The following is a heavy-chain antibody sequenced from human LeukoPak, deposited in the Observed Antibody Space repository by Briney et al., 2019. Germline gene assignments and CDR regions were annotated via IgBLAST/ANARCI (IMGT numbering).Heavy chain of an antibody. J-gene: IGHJ4*02. CDR2: IRGSGSRA. D-gene: IGHD3-10*01. CDR1: GFTFSSYA. V-gene: IGHV3-23*01. Sequence: GGSLRLSCAASGFTFSSYAMSWVRQAPGKGLEWVSAIRGSGSRAYYADSVKGRFTISRDNSKNTLYLQMNSLRADDTAVYYCAKEEWFGELLSFDFWGQGTLVTVSS. CDR3: AKEEWFGELLSFDF.